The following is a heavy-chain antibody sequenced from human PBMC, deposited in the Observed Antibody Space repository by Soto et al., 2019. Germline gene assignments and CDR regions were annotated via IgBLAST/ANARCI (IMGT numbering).Heavy chain of an antibody. CDR1: GGSISSYY. D-gene: IGHD1-26*01. CDR2: IYYSGST. V-gene: IGHV4-59*01. Sequence: PSETLSLTCTVPGGSISSYYWSWIGQPPGKGLEWIGYIYYSGSTNYNPSLKSRVTISVDTSKNQFSLKLSSVTAADTAVYYCARDQLASSVSGYYGMDVWGQGTTVTV. CDR3: ARDQLASSVSGYYGMDV. J-gene: IGHJ6*02.